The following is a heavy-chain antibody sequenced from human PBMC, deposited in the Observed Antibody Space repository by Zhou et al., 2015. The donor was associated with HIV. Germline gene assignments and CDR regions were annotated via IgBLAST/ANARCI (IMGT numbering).Heavy chain of an antibody. CDR3: ARDIELPTYGINDHYFYYYYMDV. CDR1: GDTLTSAG. CDR2: ISGYSGNT. V-gene: IGHV1-18*01. Sequence: QVHLVQSGGEVRKPGASVRVSCKASGDTLTSAGITWVRQAPGQGLEWIGWISGYSGNTETSHKVQGRVRLTIDTSTSTAYMELRSLRSDDTAIYFCARDIELPTYGINDHYFYYYYMDVWGNGTAVTVSS. D-gene: IGHD2-8*01. J-gene: IGHJ6*03.